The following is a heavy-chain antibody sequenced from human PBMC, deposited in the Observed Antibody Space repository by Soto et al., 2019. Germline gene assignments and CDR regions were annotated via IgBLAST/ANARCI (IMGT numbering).Heavy chain of an antibody. CDR3: ARARFDSWSHIYYGLDV. D-gene: IGHD3-3*01. CDR2: INHSGTT. J-gene: IGHJ6*01. CDR1: CGSFSYHS. V-gene: IGHV4-34*01. Sequence: LSLTCAVYCGSFSYHSWTWLRHPPVKGLEWIGEINHSGTTYYNPALKSRVTMSADTSKNQFSLRMTSVTAADTAVYYCARARFDSWSHIYYGLDVWGQGTTVTVSS.